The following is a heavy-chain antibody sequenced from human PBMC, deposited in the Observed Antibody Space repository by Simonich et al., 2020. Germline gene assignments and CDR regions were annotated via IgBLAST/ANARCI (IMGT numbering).Heavy chain of an antibody. V-gene: IGHV1-2*02. Sequence: QVQLVQSGAEVKKPGASVKVSCKASGYTFTGYYMHWVRQAPGQGLCGMGGNNPNRGGNNSAKKGQGRVTMTRDTSISTAYMELSRLRSDDTAVYYCARDPVVPAAIRNAFDIWGQGTMVTVSS. CDR2: NNPNRGGN. CDR1: GYTFTGYY. J-gene: IGHJ3*02. D-gene: IGHD2-2*01. CDR3: ARDPVVPAAIRNAFDI.